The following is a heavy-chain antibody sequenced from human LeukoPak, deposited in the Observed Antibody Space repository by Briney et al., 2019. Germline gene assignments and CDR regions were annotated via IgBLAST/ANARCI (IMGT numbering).Heavy chain of an antibody. CDR3: ARPKWTYYYGSGSNNWFDP. CDR1: GGSISSSSYY. V-gene: IGHV4-39*07. Sequence: SKTLSLTCTVSGGSISSSSYYWGWIRQPPGKGLEWIGEINHSGSTNYNPSLKSRVTISVDTSKNQFSLKLSSVTAADTAVYYCARPKWTYYYGSGSNNWFDPWGQGTLVTVSS. CDR2: INHSGST. D-gene: IGHD3-10*01. J-gene: IGHJ5*02.